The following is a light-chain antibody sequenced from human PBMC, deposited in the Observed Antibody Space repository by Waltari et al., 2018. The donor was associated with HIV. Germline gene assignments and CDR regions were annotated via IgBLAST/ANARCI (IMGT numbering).Light chain of an antibody. CDR1: SGSIASNY. V-gene: IGLV6-57*01. Sequence: NFMLTQPHSVSESPGKTVTISCTRSSGSIASNYVQWYQQRPGSSPSTVTYEDNQRPSGVPDRFSGSIDSSSNSASLTISGLKTEDEADYYCQSYDSNTFWVFGGGTKLTVL. CDR2: EDN. J-gene: IGLJ3*02. CDR3: QSYDSNTFWV.